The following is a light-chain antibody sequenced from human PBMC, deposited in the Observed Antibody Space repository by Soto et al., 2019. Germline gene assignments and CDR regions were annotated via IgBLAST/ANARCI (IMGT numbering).Light chain of an antibody. Sequence: EILMTQSPLTLPVTPGEPASISCRSSQSLLYNNTYNYLDWYVQKPGQSPQLLIYFGSNRAPGVPDRFSASGSGTDFTLKINRVEAEDVGTYYCMQALQSLTFGKGTRLEIK. CDR1: QSLLYNNTYNY. CDR2: FGS. CDR3: MQALQSLT. V-gene: IGKV2-28*01. J-gene: IGKJ5*01.